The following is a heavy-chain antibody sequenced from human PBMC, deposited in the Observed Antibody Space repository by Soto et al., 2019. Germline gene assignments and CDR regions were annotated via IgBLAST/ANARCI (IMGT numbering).Heavy chain of an antibody. V-gene: IGHV1-46*01. CDR2: INPSGGST. J-gene: IGHJ4*02. CDR3: ARTRGPGDTADY. CDR1: GYAFTVYY. D-gene: IGHD5-18*01. Sequence: ASVKVSWKASGYAFTVYYMHCVRQAPGQGLEWMGIINPSGGSTSYAQKFQGRVTMTRDTSTSTVYMELSSLRSEDTAVYYCARTRGPGDTADYWGQGTLVTVSS.